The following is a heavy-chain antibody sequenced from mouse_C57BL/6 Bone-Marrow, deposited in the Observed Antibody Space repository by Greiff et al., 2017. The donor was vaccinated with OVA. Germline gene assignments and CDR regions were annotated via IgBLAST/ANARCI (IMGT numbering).Heavy chain of an antibody. CDR1: GFTFSSYA. D-gene: IGHD4-1*01. J-gene: IGHJ2*01. V-gene: IGHV5-4*01. Sequence: EVQVVESGGGLVKPGGSLKLSCAASGFTFSSYAMPWVRQTPEKRLEWVATISGGGSYTYYPDNVKRRFTISRDKTKNNLYLQMSHLKSEDTAMYDSARGLGRPFDYWGQGTTLTVSS. CDR2: ISGGGSYT. CDR3: ARGLGRPFDY.